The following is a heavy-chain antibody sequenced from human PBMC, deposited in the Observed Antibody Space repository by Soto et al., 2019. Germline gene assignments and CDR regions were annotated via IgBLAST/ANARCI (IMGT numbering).Heavy chain of an antibody. CDR3: ARVGITGTIN. V-gene: IGHV3-30-3*01. J-gene: IGHJ4*02. CDR2: ISYDGSNK. Sequence: PGGPLRPSVAPFGSTFGTFALPWVRQAPGKGLEWVAVISYDGSNKYYADSVKGRFTISRDNSKNTLYLQMNSLRAEDTAVYYCARVGITGTINWGQGTLVTVSS. D-gene: IGHD1-7*01. CDR1: GSTFGTFA.